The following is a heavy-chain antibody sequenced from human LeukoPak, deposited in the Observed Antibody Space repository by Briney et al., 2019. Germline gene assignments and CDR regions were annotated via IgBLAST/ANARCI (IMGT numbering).Heavy chain of an antibody. D-gene: IGHD6-13*01. J-gene: IGHJ4*02. V-gene: IGHV5-51*01. Sequence: GESLTISCTGYGYTFTSYWIGWEGQMQGKGVEWMGNIYTGDSDNRYSPWFKGKVTMSADKSRSNAYLQWSSLQASDTAMYYCASHGGNSSWYYFDYWGQGTLVTVSS. CDR3: ASHGGNSSWYYFDY. CDR2: IYTGDSDN. CDR1: GYTFTSYW.